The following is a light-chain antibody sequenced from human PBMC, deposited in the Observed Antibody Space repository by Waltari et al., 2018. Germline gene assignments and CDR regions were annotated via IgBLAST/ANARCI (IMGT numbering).Light chain of an antibody. CDR3: LLSYSGPGV. CDR2: DTS. V-gene: IGLV7-46*01. CDR1: TGPVTRGHY. Sequence: QAVVTPEPSLTVSPGGTVTPPCASSTGPVTRGHYPYWFQQKPGQAPRTLIYDTSNKDSSTPARFSGSIIGGKAVLTLSGAQPEDEAEYYCLLSYSGPGVFGGGTKLTVL. J-gene: IGLJ3*02.